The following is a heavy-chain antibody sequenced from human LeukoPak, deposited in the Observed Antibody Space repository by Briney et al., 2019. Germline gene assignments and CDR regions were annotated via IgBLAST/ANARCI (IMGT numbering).Heavy chain of an antibody. V-gene: IGHV3-7*04. J-gene: IGHJ4*02. CDR2: IKQDGSEK. CDR1: GFTFSSHW. Sequence: GGSLRLSCTVGGFTFSSHWMSWVRQAPGKGLEWVANIKQDGSEKYYVDSVRGRFTISRDNAKNSLYLQMNSLRVEDTAVYYCARGAGELPIDYWGQGTMVTVSS. CDR3: ARGAGELPIDY. D-gene: IGHD3-10*01.